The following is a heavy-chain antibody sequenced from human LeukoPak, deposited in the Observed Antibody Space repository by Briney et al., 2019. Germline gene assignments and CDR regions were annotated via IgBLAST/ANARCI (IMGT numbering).Heavy chain of an antibody. V-gene: IGHV4-34*01. CDR3: ARKPRLGYYGMDV. Sequence: SETLSLTCAVYGGSFSGYYWSWIRQPPGKGLEWIGEINHSGSTNYNPSLKSRVTISVDTSKKQFSLKLSSVTAADTAVYYCARKPRLGYYGMDVWGQGTTVTVSS. CDR1: GGSFSGYY. J-gene: IGHJ6*02. CDR2: INHSGST.